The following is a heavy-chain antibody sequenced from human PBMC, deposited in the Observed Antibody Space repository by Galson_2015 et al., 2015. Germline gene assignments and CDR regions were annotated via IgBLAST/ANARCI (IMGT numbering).Heavy chain of an antibody. CDR3: ARDPHYYDSSGYGN. CDR2: IGSITTTT. V-gene: IGHV3-48*02. D-gene: IGHD3-22*01. J-gene: IGHJ4*02. CDR1: GFTLSSHS. Sequence: SLRLSCAASGFTLSSHSMNWVRQAPGEGLEWLSYIGSITTTTYYADSVKGRFTISRDSAKNSLYLQMNSLRDEDTAVYYCARDPHYYDSSGYGNWGQGTLVTVSS.